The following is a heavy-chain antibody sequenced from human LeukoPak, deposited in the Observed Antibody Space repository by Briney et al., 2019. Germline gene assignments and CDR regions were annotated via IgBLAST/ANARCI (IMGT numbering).Heavy chain of an antibody. Sequence: GGSLRLSCAASGFTFSRHWMYWVRQAPGKGLECVAVISKDGSSEHYADPGKGRFTISRDNSKNTLYLQMNSLRTEDTAVYYCVRDRGDGYNQIDYWGQGTLVIVSS. V-gene: IGHV3-30*03. CDR1: GFTFSRHW. D-gene: IGHD5-24*01. CDR3: VRDRGDGYNQIDY. J-gene: IGHJ4*02. CDR2: ISKDGSSE.